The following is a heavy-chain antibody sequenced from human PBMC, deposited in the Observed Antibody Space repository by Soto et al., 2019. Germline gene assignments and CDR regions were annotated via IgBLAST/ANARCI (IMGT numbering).Heavy chain of an antibody. CDR3: ASPQTPGGSLDY. J-gene: IGHJ4*02. CDR2: INQDGRDT. V-gene: IGHV3-7*01. Sequence: GGSLRLSCVVSGFTFSGHWMTWVRQAPGKRLEWVASINQDGRDTFYVDSVKGRFTISRDNAKSSLFLQMTSLRVDDAAVYYCASPQTPGGSLDYWGQGTLVTV. CDR1: GFTFSGHW. D-gene: IGHD3-16*01.